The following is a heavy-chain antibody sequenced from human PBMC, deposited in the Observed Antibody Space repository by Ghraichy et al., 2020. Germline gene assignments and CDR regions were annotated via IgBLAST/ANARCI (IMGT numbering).Heavy chain of an antibody. J-gene: IGHJ6*02. V-gene: IGHV3-21*01. CDR3: ARLKYCSGGSCYPTPYYYYYGMDV. D-gene: IGHD2-15*01. Sequence: GGSLRLSCAASGFTFSSYSMNWVRQAPGKGLEWVSSISSSSSYIYYADSVKGRFTISRDNAKNSLYLQMNSLRAEDTAVYYCARLKYCSGGSCYPTPYYYYYGMDVWGQGTTVTVSS. CDR1: GFTFSSYS. CDR2: ISSSSSYI.